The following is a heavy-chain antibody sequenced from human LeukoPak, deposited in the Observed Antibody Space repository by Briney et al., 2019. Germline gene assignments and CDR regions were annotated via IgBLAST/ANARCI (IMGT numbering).Heavy chain of an antibody. CDR2: NNPNSGGT. D-gene: IGHD2-2*01. CDR3: ARRIVVVPAANNPYGMDV. CDR1: GYTFTGYY. J-gene: IGHJ6*02. V-gene: IGHV1-2*02. Sequence: ASVKVSCKASGYTFTGYYMHWVRQAPGQGLEWMGWNNPNSGGTNYAQKFQGRVTMTRDTSISTAYMELSRLRSDDTAVYYCARRIVVVPAANNPYGMDVWGQGTTVTVSS.